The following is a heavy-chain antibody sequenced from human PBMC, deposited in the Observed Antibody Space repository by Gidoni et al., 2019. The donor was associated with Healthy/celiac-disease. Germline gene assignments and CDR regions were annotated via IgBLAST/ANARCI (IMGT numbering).Heavy chain of an antibody. CDR3: AATYCSGGSCYSIFLFPFDY. CDR1: GFTFSSYA. D-gene: IGHD2-15*01. Sequence: EVQLLESGGGLVQPGGSLRLSCAASGFTFSSYAMSWVRQAPGKGLEWVSAISGSGGSTYYADSVKVRFTISRDNSKNTLYLQMNSLRAEDTAVYYCAATYCSGGSCYSIFLFPFDYWGQGTLVTVSS. V-gene: IGHV3-23*01. CDR2: ISGSGGST. J-gene: IGHJ4*02.